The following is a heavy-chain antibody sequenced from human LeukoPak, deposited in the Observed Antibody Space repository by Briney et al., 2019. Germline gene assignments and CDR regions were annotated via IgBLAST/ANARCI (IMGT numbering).Heavy chain of an antibody. V-gene: IGHV4-30-2*01. CDR3: ASYSSNLYYYGMDV. CDR1: GGSISSGGYS. D-gene: IGHD2-15*01. J-gene: IGHJ6*02. Sequence: SETLSLTCAVSGGSISSGGYSWRWIRQPPGKGLEWIGYIYHSGSTYYNPSLKSRVTISVDRSKNQFSLKLSSVTAADTAVYYCASYSSNLYYYGMDVWGQGTTVTVSS. CDR2: IYHSGST.